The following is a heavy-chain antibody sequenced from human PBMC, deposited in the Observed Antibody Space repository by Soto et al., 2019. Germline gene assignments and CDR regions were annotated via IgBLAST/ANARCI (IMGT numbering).Heavy chain of an antibody. J-gene: IGHJ4*02. CDR3: ADMRGQWLPRD. V-gene: IGHV4-34*01. CDR2: INHSGSA. D-gene: IGHD6-19*01. Sequence: SETLSLTCAVYGGSFSGYYWSWIRQPPGKGLEWIGEINHSGSAYYYPSLRSRVTISVDTSKNQFSLRLSSVTAADTALYYCADMRGQWLPRDWGQGILVTVSS. CDR1: GGSFSGYY.